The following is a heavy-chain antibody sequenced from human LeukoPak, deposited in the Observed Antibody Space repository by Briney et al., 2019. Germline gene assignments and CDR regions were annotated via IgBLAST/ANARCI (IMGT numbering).Heavy chain of an antibody. V-gene: IGHV4-30-4*01. CDR2: IYYSGST. D-gene: IGHD4-23*01. Sequence: PSETLSLTCTVSGGSISSGDYCWSWIRQPPGKGLEWIGYIYYSGSTYYNPSLKRRVPISVDTSKNQFYLKLSSVTAADTAVYYCARGIDYGGNSFIDYWGQGTLVTVSS. CDR3: ARGIDYGGNSFIDY. CDR1: GGSISSGDYC. J-gene: IGHJ4*02.